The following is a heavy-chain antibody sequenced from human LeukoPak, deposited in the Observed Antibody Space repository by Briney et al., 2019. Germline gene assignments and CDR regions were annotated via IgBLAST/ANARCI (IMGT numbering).Heavy chain of an antibody. J-gene: IGHJ5*02. V-gene: IGHV1-18*01. CDR2: ISAYNGNT. Sequence: ASVKVSCQASGYTFTSYGISWVRQAPGQGLEWMGWISAYNGNTNYAQKLQGRVTMTTDTSTSTAYMKLRSLRSDDTAVYYCARDAVGATRWFDPWGQGTLVTVSS. D-gene: IGHD1-26*01. CDR3: ARDAVGATRWFDP. CDR1: GYTFTSYG.